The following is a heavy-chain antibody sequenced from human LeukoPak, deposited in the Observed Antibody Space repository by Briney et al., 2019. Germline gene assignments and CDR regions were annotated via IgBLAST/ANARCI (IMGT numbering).Heavy chain of an antibody. Sequence: SVKVSCKASGGTLRSYAISWVRQAPGQGLEWMGVIIPLFGAANYAQKFQGRVTITADESTSTAYMEVSSLRYEDTAIYYCARAGRQEKFLNYYYYGMDAWGEGTTVTVSS. CDR1: GGTLRSYA. CDR3: ARAGRQEKFLNYYYYGMDA. CDR2: IIPLFGAA. J-gene: IGHJ6*04. D-gene: IGHD6-6*01. V-gene: IGHV1-69*13.